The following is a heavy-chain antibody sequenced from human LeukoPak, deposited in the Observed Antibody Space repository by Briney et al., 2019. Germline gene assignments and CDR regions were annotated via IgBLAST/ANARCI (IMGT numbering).Heavy chain of an antibody. CDR1: GYSFTSYW. CDR2: IYPGDSDT. CDR3: ARECSSTSCYPGFDY. Sequence: GESLKISCKGSGYSFTSYWIGWVRQMPGKGLEWMGIIYPGDSDTRYSPSFQGPVTISADKSISTAYLQWSSLKASDTAMYYCARECSSTSCYPGFDYWGQGNLVTVSS. D-gene: IGHD2-2*01. V-gene: IGHV5-51*01. J-gene: IGHJ4*02.